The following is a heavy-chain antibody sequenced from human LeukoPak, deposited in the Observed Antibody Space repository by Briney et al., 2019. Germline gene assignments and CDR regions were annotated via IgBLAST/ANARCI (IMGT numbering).Heavy chain of an antibody. CDR1: GYTFTSYA. Sequence: ASVKVSCKASGYTFTSYAMNWVRQAPGQGLEWMGIIYPGDSDTRYSPSFQGQVTISADKSISTAYLQWSSLRASDTAIYYCARQSADSSSWNFDAFDIWGQGTMVTVSS. D-gene: IGHD6-13*01. J-gene: IGHJ3*02. CDR2: IYPGDSDT. CDR3: ARQSADSSSWNFDAFDI. V-gene: IGHV5-51*01.